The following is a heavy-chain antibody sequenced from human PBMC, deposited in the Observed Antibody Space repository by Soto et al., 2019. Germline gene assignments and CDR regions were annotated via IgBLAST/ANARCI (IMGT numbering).Heavy chain of an antibody. V-gene: IGHV4-61*01. CDR3: ARDHPGYCSGGSCYSGWLDP. Sequence: SETLSLTCTVSGGSVSSGSYYWSWIRQPPGEGLEWIGYIYYSGSTNYNPSLKSRVTISVDTSKNQFSLKLSSVTAADTAVYYCARDHPGYCSGGSCYSGWLDPWGQGTLVTVSS. J-gene: IGHJ5*02. CDR2: IYYSGST. CDR1: GGSVSSGSYY. D-gene: IGHD2-15*01.